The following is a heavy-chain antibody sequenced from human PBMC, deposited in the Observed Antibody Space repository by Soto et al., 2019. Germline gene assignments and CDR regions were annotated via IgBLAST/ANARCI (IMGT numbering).Heavy chain of an antibody. CDR1: GGSVSSGSYY. D-gene: IGHD6-19*01. CDR3: ARFIAVAGFDY. V-gene: IGHV4-61*01. Sequence: QVQLQESGPGLVKPSETLSLTCTVSGGSVSSGSYYWSWIRQPPGKGLEWIGYIYYSGSTNYNPSLKSRVTISVDTSKNHFSLKLSSVTAADTAVYYCARFIAVAGFDYWGQGTLVTVSS. J-gene: IGHJ4*02. CDR2: IYYSGST.